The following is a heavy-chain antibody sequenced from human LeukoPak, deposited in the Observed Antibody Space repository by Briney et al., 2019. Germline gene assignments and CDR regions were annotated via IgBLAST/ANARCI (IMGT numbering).Heavy chain of an antibody. J-gene: IGHJ4*02. CDR2: VSLDGSNK. D-gene: IGHD3-10*01. CDR1: GFIFSGYV. Sequence: GRSLRLSCGASGFIFSGYVLHWVRQAPGKGLEWVALVSLDGSNKYYADSVKGRFTISRDNSKNTLYLQMNSLRAEDTAVYYCARSPFGSVAYYFDYWGQGILVTASS. CDR3: ARSPFGSVAYYFDY. V-gene: IGHV3-30*04.